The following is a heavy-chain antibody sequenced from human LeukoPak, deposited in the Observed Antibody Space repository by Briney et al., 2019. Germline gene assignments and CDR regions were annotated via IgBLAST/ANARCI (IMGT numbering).Heavy chain of an antibody. V-gene: IGHV3-30*18. J-gene: IGHJ6*02. Sequence: GGSLRLSCAASGFTFSSYGMHWVRQAPGKGLEWVAVISYDGSNKYYADSVKGRFTISRDNSKNTLYLQMNSLRAEDTAVYYCAKDRDSLLSYYYGMDVWSQGTTVTVSS. D-gene: IGHD5-18*01. CDR1: GFTFSSYG. CDR2: ISYDGSNK. CDR3: AKDRDSLLSYYYGMDV.